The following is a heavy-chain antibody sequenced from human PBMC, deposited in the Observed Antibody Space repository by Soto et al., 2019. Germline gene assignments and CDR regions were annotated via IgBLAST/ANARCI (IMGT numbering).Heavy chain of an antibody. D-gene: IGHD3-10*01. J-gene: IGHJ6*03. CDR1: GYTFTSYG. V-gene: IGHV1-18*01. CDR3: VRGRITMVGGVNYYYMDV. CDR2: ISSYNGNT. Sequence: ASVKVSCKASGYTFTSYGISWVRQAPGQGLEWMGWISSYNGNTNYAQKLQGRVTMTTDTSTSTAYMELRSLRSDDTAVYYCVRGRITMVGGVNYYYMDVWGKGTTVTVSS.